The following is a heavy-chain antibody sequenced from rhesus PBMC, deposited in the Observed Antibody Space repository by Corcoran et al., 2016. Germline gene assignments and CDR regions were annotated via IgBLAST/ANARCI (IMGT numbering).Heavy chain of an antibody. CDR2: SGGSSGST. CDR3: ARSGVTATVY. Sequence: QVQLQESGPGLVKPSETLSLICAVSGDSISDNYWSWIRQPPGKGLEWIGFSGGSSGSTYYNPSLKSRVTISTDTSKNQFSLKLNSMTAADTAVYYCARSGVTATVYWGQGVLVTVSS. V-gene: IGHV4-165*02. J-gene: IGHJ4*01. CDR1: GDSISDNY. D-gene: IGHD3-34*01.